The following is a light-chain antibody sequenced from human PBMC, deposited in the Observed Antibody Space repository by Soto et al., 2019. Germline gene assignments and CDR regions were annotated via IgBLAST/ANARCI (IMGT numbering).Light chain of an antibody. CDR1: QIVLHSSNTQNY. Sequence: DIVLTQSPDSLAVSLGARATINCKSSQIVLHSSNTQNYLAWYQQKPGQPPKLLIYWASTRESGVPDRFSGSGSGTDFALTISSLQAEDVAVYSCQQYYDTPITFGQGTRLEIK. V-gene: IGKV4-1*01. CDR2: WAS. J-gene: IGKJ5*01. CDR3: QQYYDTPIT.